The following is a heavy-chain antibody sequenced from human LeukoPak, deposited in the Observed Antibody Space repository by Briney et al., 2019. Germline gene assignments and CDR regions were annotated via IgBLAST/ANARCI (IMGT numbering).Heavy chain of an antibody. V-gene: IGHV1-69*05. CDR2: IMPLFNTP. CDR1: GCSLSRYR. Sequence: GSSVKVSCMPSGCSLSRYRITWVRQAAGQGLEWMGGIMPLFNTPHHAQQFQGTVPLTTDESTSTAYMEPSILRLEGTAMYYCARADRYHYYLDIWGKGNTVTVSS. CDR3: ARADRYHYYLDI. J-gene: IGHJ6*03.